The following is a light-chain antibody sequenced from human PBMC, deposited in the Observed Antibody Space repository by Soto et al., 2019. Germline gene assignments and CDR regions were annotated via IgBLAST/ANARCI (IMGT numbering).Light chain of an antibody. V-gene: IGKV3D-15*02. CDR3: QRYGNSPYT. CDR2: GAS. CDR1: RSVNIY. Sequence: EIAMTQPAAILFVSPGERASLSCGASRSVNIYVAYHQQTPGQAPSLLIVGASSRTTGIPARFSGSGSGTEFNLTITRLEPEDLADYYCQRYGNSPYTFGQRTKVDIK. J-gene: IGKJ2*01.